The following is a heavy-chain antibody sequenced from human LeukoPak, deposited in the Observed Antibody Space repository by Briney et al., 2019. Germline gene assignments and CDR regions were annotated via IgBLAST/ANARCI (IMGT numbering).Heavy chain of an antibody. V-gene: IGHV3-48*04. CDR2: INSNSDTV. CDR1: GSTVSSNY. J-gene: IGHJ4*01. Sequence: PGGSLRLSCAASGSTVSSNYMSWVRQAPGKGLEWISYINSNSDTVHYSNSVEGRFTISRDNAKNSLYLQMNSLRAEDTAMYYCARDTRGESDYWGHGTLVTVSS. D-gene: IGHD2-2*01. CDR3: ARDTRGESDY.